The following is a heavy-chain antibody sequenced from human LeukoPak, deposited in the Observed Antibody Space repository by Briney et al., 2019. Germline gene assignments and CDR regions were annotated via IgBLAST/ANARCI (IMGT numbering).Heavy chain of an antibody. CDR3: AREANTAFDY. CDR2: INYDGTST. CDR1: GFTFSNYW. D-gene: IGHD2/OR15-2a*01. J-gene: IGHJ4*02. Sequence: PGGSLRLSCAASGFTFSNYWMHWVRQAPGKGLVWVSRINYDGTSTTYADSVKGRFTVSRDNGKKTVSLQINSLRPDDTAVYYCAREANTAFDYWGQGTLVTVSS. V-gene: IGHV3-74*01.